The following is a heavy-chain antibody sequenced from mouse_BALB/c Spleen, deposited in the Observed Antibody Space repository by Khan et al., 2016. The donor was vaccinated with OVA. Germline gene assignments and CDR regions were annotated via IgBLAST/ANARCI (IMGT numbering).Heavy chain of an antibody. CDR2: ILPGSGSR. D-gene: IGHD1-1*01. CDR3: ARVNYGSRDYFDY. V-gene: IGHV1-9*01. J-gene: IGHJ2*01. Sequence: VELVESGAELMKPGASVKISCKATGYTFSGYWLEWVKQRPGHGLEWIGEILPGSGSRNYNEKFKGKATFTADISSKTTYMQLSSLTSEDSAVYYCARVNYGSRDYFDYWGQDTTLTVSS. CDR1: GYTFSGYW.